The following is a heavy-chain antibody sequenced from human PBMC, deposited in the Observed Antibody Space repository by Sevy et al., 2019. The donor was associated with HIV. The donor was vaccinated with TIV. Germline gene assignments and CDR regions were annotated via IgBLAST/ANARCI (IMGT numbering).Heavy chain of an antibody. J-gene: IGHJ4*02. V-gene: IGHV3-7*01. CDR3: ATFSVGY. CDR2: INQDGNEK. CDR1: GFTFSDSW. D-gene: IGHD3-3*01. Sequence: GGSRRLSCAASGFTFSDSWMHWVRQAPGKGLEWVANINQDGNEKYYVDSVKGRFTISRDNAKNSLYLQMNSLRDDDTAVYYCATFSVGYWGQGTLVTVSS.